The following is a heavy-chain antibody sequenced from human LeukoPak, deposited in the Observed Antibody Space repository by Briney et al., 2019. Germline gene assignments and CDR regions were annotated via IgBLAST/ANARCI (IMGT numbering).Heavy chain of an antibody. CDR1: GGSVSGYY. CDR2: INHSGST. CDR3: ARDSQTTAFHAFDI. Sequence: SETLSLTCAVYGGSVSGYYWGWIRQPPGKGLEWIGEINHSGSTNYSPSLKSRVTISVDKSKNQFSLKLSSVTAADTAVYYCARDSQTTAFHAFDIWGQGTMVTVSS. J-gene: IGHJ3*02. D-gene: IGHD3-3*02. V-gene: IGHV4-34*01.